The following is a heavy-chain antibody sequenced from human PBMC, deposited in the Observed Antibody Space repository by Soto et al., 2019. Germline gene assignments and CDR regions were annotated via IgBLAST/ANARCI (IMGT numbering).Heavy chain of an antibody. D-gene: IGHD3-22*01. J-gene: IGHJ4*02. V-gene: IGHV3-20*04. Sequence: GVLRLSCGASGFTVSTNFMSWVRQAPGKGLEWVSGINWEGDSTGYADSVKGRFTISRDNAKNSLYLEMNSLRVEDTAFYYCVRGGYYDSSGFHPSEHWGQGALVTVSS. CDR3: VRGGYYDSSGFHPSEH. CDR2: INWEGDST. CDR1: GFTVSTNF.